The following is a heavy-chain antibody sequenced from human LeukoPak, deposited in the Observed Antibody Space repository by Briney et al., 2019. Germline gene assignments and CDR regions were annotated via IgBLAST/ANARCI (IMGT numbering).Heavy chain of an antibody. CDR1: GFTFSSYG. V-gene: IGHV3-30*02. D-gene: IGHD6-19*01. J-gene: IGHJ6*02. CDR2: IRYDGSNK. CDR3: AKDLIASGGWSGEYYYGMDV. Sequence: GGSLRLSCAASGFTFSSYGMHWVRQAPGKGLEWVAFIRYDGSNKYYADSVKGRFTISRDNSKNTLYLQMNSLRAEDTAVYYCAKDLIASGGWSGEYYYGMDVWGQGTTVTVSS.